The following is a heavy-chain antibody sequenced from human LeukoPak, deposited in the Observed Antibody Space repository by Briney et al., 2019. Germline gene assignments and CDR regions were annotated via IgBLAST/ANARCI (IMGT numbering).Heavy chain of an antibody. D-gene: IGHD2-2*01. Sequence: PGGSLRLSCAASGFTFSGSAMHWVRQASGKGLEWVGRIRSKANSYATAYAASVKGRFTISRDDSKNTAYLQMNSLKTEDTAVYYCTRRDIVVVPATWGMDVWGQGTTVTVSS. CDR3: TRRDIVVVPATWGMDV. V-gene: IGHV3-73*01. CDR1: GFTFSGSA. J-gene: IGHJ6*02. CDR2: IRSKANSYAT.